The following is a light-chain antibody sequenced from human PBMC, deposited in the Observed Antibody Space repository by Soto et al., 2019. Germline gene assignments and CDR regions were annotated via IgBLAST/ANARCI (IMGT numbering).Light chain of an antibody. Sequence: LTQSPVTSSLHPGESATLSCRASQTVRNNYLAWYRQKPGQAPRLLIYDVSSRATVFPDRFSGGGSGADFTLTISRLEPEDFAVYYCQQFSSYPPTFGGGTKVDIK. CDR3: QQFSSYPPT. CDR1: QTVRNNY. CDR2: DVS. V-gene: IGKV3-20*01. J-gene: IGKJ4*01.